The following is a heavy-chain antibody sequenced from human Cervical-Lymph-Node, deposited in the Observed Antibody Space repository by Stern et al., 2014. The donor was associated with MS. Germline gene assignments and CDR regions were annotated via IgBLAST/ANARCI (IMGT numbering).Heavy chain of an antibody. D-gene: IGHD6-13*01. CDR2: VYPGDSDT. CDR3: AREGYTSTYYYFDY. CDR1: GDSFTNYW. Sequence: VQLGQSGAEVKKPGESLKISCKGSGDSFTNYWIGWVRQRPGKGLEWMGIVYPGDSDTRYSPSFEGQVIISADKSTSTAYLQWSSLKASDSAMYFCAREGYTSTYYYFDYWGPGTLVTVSS. J-gene: IGHJ4*02. V-gene: IGHV5-51*01.